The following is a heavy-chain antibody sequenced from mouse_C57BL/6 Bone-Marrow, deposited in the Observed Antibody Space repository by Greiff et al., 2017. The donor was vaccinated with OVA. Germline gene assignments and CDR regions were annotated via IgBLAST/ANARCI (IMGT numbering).Heavy chain of an antibody. V-gene: IGHV1-55*01. CDR1: GYTFTSYW. J-gene: IGHJ4*01. Sequence: QVQLQQPGAELVKPGASVKMSCKASGYTFTSYWITWVKQRPGQGLEWIGDIYPGSGSTNYNEKFKSKATLTVDTSSSTAYMQLSSLTSEDSAVYCCARSQATYYYAIDYWGQGTSVTVSS. D-gene: IGHD3-2*02. CDR3: ARSQATYYYAIDY. CDR2: IYPGSGST.